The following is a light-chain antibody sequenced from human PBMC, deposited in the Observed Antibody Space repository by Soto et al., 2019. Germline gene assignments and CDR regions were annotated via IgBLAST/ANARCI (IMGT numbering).Light chain of an antibody. CDR2: GTS. J-gene: IGKJ4*01. CDR1: QRVSSRN. CDR3: PQTYRIPLT. Sequence: EIVLTKSPGTLSLSTGEKATLSWRASQRVSSRNLSWYQQKPGQAPRLLIYGTSSRATGIPDRFSGSGSGTNFTLTISNLHPEDFATYSCPQTYRIPLTFGGVTNVDIK. V-gene: IGKV3-20*01.